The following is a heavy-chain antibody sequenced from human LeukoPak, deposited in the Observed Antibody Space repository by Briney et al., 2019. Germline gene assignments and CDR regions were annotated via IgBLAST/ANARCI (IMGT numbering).Heavy chain of an antibody. CDR3: AKDSLFTYYDILTGYFDY. V-gene: IGHV3-30-3*01. CDR2: ISYDESNK. D-gene: IGHD3-9*01. J-gene: IGHJ4*02. CDR1: GFTFSSYT. Sequence: PGGSLRLSCAASGFTFSSYTMHWVRQAPGKGLEWVAVISYDESNKYYADSVKGRFTISRDNSKNTLYLQMNSLRAEDTAVYYCAKDSLFTYYDILTGYFDYWGQGTLVTVSS.